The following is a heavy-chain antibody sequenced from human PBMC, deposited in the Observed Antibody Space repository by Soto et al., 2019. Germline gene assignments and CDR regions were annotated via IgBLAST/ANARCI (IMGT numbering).Heavy chain of an antibody. CDR2: ISYDGSNK. CDR1: GFTFSSYA. D-gene: IGHD3-3*01. V-gene: IGHV3-30-3*01. CDR3: ARDPIKGGYYDFCLDY. J-gene: IGHJ4*02. Sequence: QVQLVEYGGGVVQPGRSLRLSCAASGFTFSSYAMHWVRQAPGKGLEWVAVISYDGSNKYYADSVKGRFTISRDNSKNTLYLQMNSLRAEDTAVYYCARDPIKGGYYDFCLDYWGQGTLVTVSS.